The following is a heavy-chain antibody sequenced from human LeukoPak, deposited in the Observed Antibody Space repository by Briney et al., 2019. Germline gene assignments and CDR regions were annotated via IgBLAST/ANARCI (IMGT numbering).Heavy chain of an antibody. V-gene: IGHV4-61*02. Sequence: ASETLSLTCTVCGGSISSGSYYWSWIRQPAGKGLEWIGRMSTSGSTNYNPSLKSRVTISVDTSKNQFSLKLSSVTAADTAVYYCAREGGYSYGDAPLHFDYWGQGTLVTVSS. J-gene: IGHJ4*02. D-gene: IGHD5-18*01. CDR2: MSTSGST. CDR1: GGSISSGSYY. CDR3: AREGGYSYGDAPLHFDY.